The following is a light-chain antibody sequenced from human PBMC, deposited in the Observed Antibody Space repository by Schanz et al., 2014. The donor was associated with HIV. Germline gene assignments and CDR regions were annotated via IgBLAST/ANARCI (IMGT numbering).Light chain of an antibody. CDR3: SSYAGRNTYV. CDR2: EVV. V-gene: IGLV2-8*01. CDR1: SSDVGAYNY. J-gene: IGLJ1*01. Sequence: QSVLTQPASVSGSPGQSISISCTGASSDVGAYNYVSWYQRLPGKAPKLIIFEVVKRPSGVPDRFSGSKSGNTASLTVSGLQAEDEADYYCSSYAGRNTYVFGTGTKLTVL.